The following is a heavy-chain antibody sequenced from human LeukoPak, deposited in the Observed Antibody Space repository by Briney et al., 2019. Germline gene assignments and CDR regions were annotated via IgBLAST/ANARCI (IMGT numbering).Heavy chain of an antibody. D-gene: IGHD3-10*01. CDR3: ARDIVSGSGSLDY. Sequence: QPGGSLRLSCAASRFSFSNYWMHWVRQDPGKGLVWVSRVKSDGSNPSYADSVKGRFTISRDNAENMLYLQMNTLGAEDTAVYYCARDIVSGSGSLDYWGQGTLVTVSS. V-gene: IGHV3-74*01. J-gene: IGHJ4*02. CDR1: RFSFSNYW. CDR2: VKSDGSNP.